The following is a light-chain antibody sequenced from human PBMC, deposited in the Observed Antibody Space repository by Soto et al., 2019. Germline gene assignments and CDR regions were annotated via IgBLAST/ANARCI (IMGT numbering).Light chain of an antibody. Sequence: DIVMTQSPDSLAVSLGERATINCKSSQSVLYSSNNKNYLSWYQQRPGQPPKLLIYWASTRESGVPDRFSGSGSGTDFTLTISSLQAEDVAVYYCQHSYNTPPTFGGGTKVDIK. CDR1: QSVLYSSNNKNY. CDR3: QHSYNTPPT. CDR2: WAS. J-gene: IGKJ4*01. V-gene: IGKV4-1*01.